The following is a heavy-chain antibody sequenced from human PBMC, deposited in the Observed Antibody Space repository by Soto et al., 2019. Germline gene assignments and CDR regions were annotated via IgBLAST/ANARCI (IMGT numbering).Heavy chain of an antibody. D-gene: IGHD6-19*01. J-gene: IGHJ3*02. Sequence: GGSLRLSCAASGFTFSSYSMNWVRQAPGKGLEWVSSISSSSSYIYYADSVKGRFTISRDNAKNSLYLQMNSLRAEDTAVYYCARGSGWYFDAFDIWGQGTVVTVSS. CDR3: ARGSGWYFDAFDI. CDR1: GFTFSSYS. V-gene: IGHV3-21*01. CDR2: ISSSSSYI.